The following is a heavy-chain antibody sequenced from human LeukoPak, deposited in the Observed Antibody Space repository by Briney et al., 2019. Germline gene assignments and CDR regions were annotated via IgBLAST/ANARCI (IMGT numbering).Heavy chain of an antibody. Sequence: SETLSLTCTVSGGSISSYYWSWIRQPPGKGLEWIGYIYTSGSTNYNPSLKSRVTISVDTSKNQFSLKLSSVTAADTAVYYCARHWELLEGDYYYYYMDVWGKGTAVTVSS. CDR2: IYTSGST. J-gene: IGHJ6*03. CDR1: GGSISSYY. CDR3: ARHWELLEGDYYYYYMDV. V-gene: IGHV4-4*09. D-gene: IGHD1-26*01.